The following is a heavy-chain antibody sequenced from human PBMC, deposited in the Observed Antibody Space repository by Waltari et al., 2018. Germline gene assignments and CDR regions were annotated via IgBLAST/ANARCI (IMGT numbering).Heavy chain of an antibody. CDR3: ATDNPRPFGRIVGASGNAFDI. Sequence: QAPGKGLEWMGGFDPEDGETIYAQKFQGRVTMTEDTSTDTAYMELSSLRSEDTAVYYCATDNPRPFGRIVGASGNAFDIWGQGTMVTVSS. J-gene: IGHJ3*02. D-gene: IGHD1-26*01. V-gene: IGHV1-24*01. CDR2: FDPEDGET.